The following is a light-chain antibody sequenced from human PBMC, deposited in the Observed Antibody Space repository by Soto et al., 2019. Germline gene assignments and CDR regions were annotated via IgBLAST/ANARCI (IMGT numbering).Light chain of an antibody. CDR1: SSNIGNNY. Sequence: QSVLTQPPSVSATPGQKVTISCSGSSSNIGNNYVSWYQQLPGTAPKLLIYDNNKRPSGVTDRFSGSKSGTSATLGITGLQTGDESDYYCGTGDSSLSAAVFGGGTKLTVL. CDR3: GTGDSSLSAAV. J-gene: IGLJ3*02. V-gene: IGLV1-51*01. CDR2: DNN.